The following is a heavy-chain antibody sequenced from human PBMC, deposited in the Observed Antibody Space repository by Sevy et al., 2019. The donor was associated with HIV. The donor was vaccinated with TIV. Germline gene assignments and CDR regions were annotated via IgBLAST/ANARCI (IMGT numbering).Heavy chain of an antibody. V-gene: IGHV3-49*03. D-gene: IGHD3-22*01. Sequence: GGSLRLSCTASGFTFGDYAVSWFRQAPGRGLEWVGFIRSKAYGGTTEYAAFVKGRFTISRDDSKSIAYLQMNSLNTEDTAVYYCTRYYYDSSGYADYFDYWGQGTLVTVSS. CDR1: GFTFGDYA. J-gene: IGHJ4*02. CDR3: TRYYYDSSGYADYFDY. CDR2: IRSKAYGGTT.